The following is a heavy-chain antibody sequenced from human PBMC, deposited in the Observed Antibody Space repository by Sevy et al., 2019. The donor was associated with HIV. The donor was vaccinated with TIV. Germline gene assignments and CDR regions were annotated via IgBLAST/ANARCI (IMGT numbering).Heavy chain of an antibody. J-gene: IGHJ4*02. CDR1: GFTFTDYA. D-gene: IGHD3-3*01. Sequence: GGSLRLSCAASGFTFTDYAMSWVRQAPGKGLVWISTITNTGGDTYYADSVRGRFTISRDNSKNTLHLQMNSLRAEDTAVYYCAKDKAFRFLDYLPSNYYFDYWGQGTLVTVSS. CDR3: AKDKAFRFLDYLPSNYYFDY. V-gene: IGHV3-23*01. CDR2: ITNTGGDT.